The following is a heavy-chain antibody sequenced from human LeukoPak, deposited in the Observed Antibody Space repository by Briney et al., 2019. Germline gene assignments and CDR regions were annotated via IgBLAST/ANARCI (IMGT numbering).Heavy chain of an antibody. CDR2: IYHSGST. V-gene: IGHV4-39*07. D-gene: IGHD1-14*01. J-gene: IGHJ6*02. CDR3: ARDQPVGMDV. Sequence: SETLSLTCTVSGGSISSSSYYWGWIRQPPGKGLEWIGSIYHSGSTYYNPSLKSRVTISVDTSKNQFSLKLSSVTAADTAVYYCARDQPVGMDVWGQGTTVTVSS. CDR1: GGSISSSSYY.